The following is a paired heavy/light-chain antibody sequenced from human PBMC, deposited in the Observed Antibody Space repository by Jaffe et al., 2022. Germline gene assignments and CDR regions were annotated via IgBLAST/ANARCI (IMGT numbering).Heavy chain of an antibody. D-gene: IGHD2-15*01. CDR2: IRYDGSKK. Sequence: QVQLVESGGGVVQPGGSLRLSCAASGFTFSGFGMHWVRQAPGKGLEWVAFIRYDGSKKYSADSVKGRFTISRDNSKNTLYLQMNSLRGDDTAVYYCAKGFCSGGGCCYDYWGQGTLVTVSS. V-gene: IGHV3-30*02. J-gene: IGHJ4*02. CDR3: AKGFCSGGGCCYDY. CDR1: GFTFSGFG.
Light chain of an antibody. V-gene: IGKV3-20*01. CDR2: GAS. Sequence: EIVLTQSPGTLSLSPGERATLSCRASQSVSSSSLVWYQHKPGQAPRLLIYGASSRATGIPDRFSGSGSGTDFTLTISRLEPEDFAVYYCQQFGSSPPYTFGQGTKLDIK. CDR1: QSVSSSS. CDR3: QQFGSSPPYT. J-gene: IGKJ2*01.